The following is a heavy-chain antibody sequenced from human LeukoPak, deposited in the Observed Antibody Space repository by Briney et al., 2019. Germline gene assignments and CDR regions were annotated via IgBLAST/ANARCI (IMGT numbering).Heavy chain of an antibody. Sequence: KTSETLSLTCTVSGVSITTSRYYWGWIRQPPGKGLEWIGSMYYSGTTYYSPSLKSRVTISVDTSKNKFSLRLSSVTAADTAVYYCASHHTILYYFDYWGQGTLVTVSS. CDR2: MYYSGTT. CDR1: GVSITTSRYY. CDR3: ASHHTILYYFDY. J-gene: IGHJ4*02. D-gene: IGHD5-24*01. V-gene: IGHV4-39*01.